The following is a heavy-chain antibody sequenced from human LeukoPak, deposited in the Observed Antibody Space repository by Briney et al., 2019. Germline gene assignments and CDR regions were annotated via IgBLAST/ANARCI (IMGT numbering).Heavy chain of an antibody. J-gene: IGHJ4*02. Sequence: GGSLRLSCAASGFSISNDWMGWVRQAPGKGLEWVARVKSRSAGETTDYAAPVKGRFTISRDDSKNTLYLQMNSLKTEDTAVYYCTLIQGWGSGSYDRDFWGQGTLVTVSS. CDR2: VKSRSAGETT. D-gene: IGHD3-10*01. CDR3: TLIQGWGSGSYDRDF. V-gene: IGHV3-15*01. CDR1: GFSISNDW.